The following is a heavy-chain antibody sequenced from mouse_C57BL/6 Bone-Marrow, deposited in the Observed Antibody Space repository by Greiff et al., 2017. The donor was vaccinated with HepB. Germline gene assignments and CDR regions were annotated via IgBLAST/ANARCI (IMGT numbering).Heavy chain of an antibody. CDR1: GYTFTSYW. CDR2: IHPNIGST. D-gene: IGHD1-2*01. V-gene: IGHV1-64*01. J-gene: IGHJ2*01. CDR3: AIRDDYGDD. Sequence: VQLQQPGAELVKPGASVKLSCKASGYTFTSYWMHWVKQRPGQGLEWIGMIHPNIGSTNYNEKFKSKATLTVDESSSTAYMQLSSLTSEDSAVYYGAIRDDYGDDGGQGTTLTVPS.